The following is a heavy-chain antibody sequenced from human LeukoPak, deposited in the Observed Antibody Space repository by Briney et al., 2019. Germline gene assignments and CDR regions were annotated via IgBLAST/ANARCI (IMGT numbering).Heavy chain of an antibody. V-gene: IGHV3-33*08. CDR1: GFTFSNYA. Sequence: GGSLRLSCAASGFTFSNYAMSWVRQAPGKGLEWVAVIWYDGSNKYYADSVKGRFTISRDNSKNTLYLQMNSLRAEDTAVYYCARLLLDYGGNSAFDYWGQGTLVTVSS. D-gene: IGHD4-23*01. J-gene: IGHJ4*02. CDR2: IWYDGSNK. CDR3: ARLLLDYGGNSAFDY.